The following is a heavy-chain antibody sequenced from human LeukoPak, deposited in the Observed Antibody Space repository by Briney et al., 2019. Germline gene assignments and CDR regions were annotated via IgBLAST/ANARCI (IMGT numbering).Heavy chain of an antibody. J-gene: IGHJ4*02. Sequence: ASVKVSCKASGYTLTSYAMNWVRQAPGQGLEWMGWISAYNGNTNYAQKLQGRVTMTTDTSTSTAYMELRSLRSDDTAVYYCARDSSEFDYWGQGTLVIVSS. CDR2: ISAYNGNT. V-gene: IGHV1-18*01. CDR3: ARDSSEFDY. CDR1: GYTLTSYA. D-gene: IGHD6-25*01.